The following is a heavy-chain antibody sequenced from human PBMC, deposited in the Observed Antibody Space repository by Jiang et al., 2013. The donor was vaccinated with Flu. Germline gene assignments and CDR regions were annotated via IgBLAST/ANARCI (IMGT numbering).Heavy chain of an antibody. J-gene: IGHJ4*02. CDR3: ARDSGYSGSSD. D-gene: IGHD1-26*01. V-gene: IGHV3-21*01. CDR2: ISSSSTYI. CDR1: GFIFSRFS. Sequence: GLVKPGGSLRLSCAASGFIFSRFSMNWVRQAPGKGLEWVSSISSSSTYIYYADSVKGRFTISRDNAKNSLYLQMNSLRAEDTAVYYCARDSGYSGSSDWGQGTLVTVSS.